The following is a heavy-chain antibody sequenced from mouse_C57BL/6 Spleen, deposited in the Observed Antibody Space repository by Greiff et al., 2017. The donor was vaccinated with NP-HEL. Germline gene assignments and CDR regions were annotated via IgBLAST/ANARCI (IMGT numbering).Heavy chain of an antibody. Sequence: EVNLVESGGGLVQPGGSLSLSCAASGFTFTDYYMSWVRQPPGKALEWLGFIRNKANGYTTEYSASVKGRFTISRDNSQSILYLQMNALRAEDSATYYCARSKDYSTYFDYWGQGTTLTVSS. D-gene: IGHD2-5*01. CDR2: IRNKANGYTT. CDR1: GFTFTDYY. V-gene: IGHV7-3*01. CDR3: ARSKDYSTYFDY. J-gene: IGHJ2*01.